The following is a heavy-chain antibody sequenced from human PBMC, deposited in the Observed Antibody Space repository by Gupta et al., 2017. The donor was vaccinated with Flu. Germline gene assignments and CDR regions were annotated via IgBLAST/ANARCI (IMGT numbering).Heavy chain of an antibody. CDR3: ARGEVGATWDYFDY. J-gene: IGHJ4*02. Sequence: SYYMHGVRQAPGQGLEWMGIINPSGGSTSYAQKFQGRVTMTRDTSTSTVYMELSSLRSEDTAVYYCARGEVGATWDYFDYWGQGTLVTVSS. CDR1: SYY. CDR2: INPSGGST. D-gene: IGHD1-26*01. V-gene: IGHV1-46*01.